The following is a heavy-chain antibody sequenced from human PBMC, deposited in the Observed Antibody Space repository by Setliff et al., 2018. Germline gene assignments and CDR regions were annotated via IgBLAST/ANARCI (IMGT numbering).Heavy chain of an antibody. V-gene: IGHV3-53*01. J-gene: IGHJ3*02. Sequence: GGSLRLSCAASGFTVSSNYMSWVRQAPGKGLEWVSVIYSGGSTYYADSVKGRFTISRDNAKNSLYLQMNSLRAEDTAVYSCARGSLSTSYSSTWIRGAFDIWGQGTMVTVSS. CDR3: ARGSLSTSYSSTWIRGAFDI. D-gene: IGHD6-13*01. CDR2: IYSGGST. CDR1: GFTVSSNY.